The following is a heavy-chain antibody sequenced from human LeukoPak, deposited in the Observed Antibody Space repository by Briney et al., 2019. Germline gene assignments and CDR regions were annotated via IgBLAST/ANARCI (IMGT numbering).Heavy chain of an antibody. CDR2: IKQDGSEK. CDR3: ARAPGDCGGDCYSALAFDY. V-gene: IGHV3-7*01. Sequence: GGSLRLSCAASGFTFINYWMSWVRQAPGKGLEWVANIKQDGSEKYYVDSVKGRFTISRDNAKNSLYLQMNSLRAEDTAVYYCARAPGDCGGDCYSALAFDYWGQGTLVTVSS. CDR1: GFTFINYW. D-gene: IGHD2-21*02. J-gene: IGHJ4*02.